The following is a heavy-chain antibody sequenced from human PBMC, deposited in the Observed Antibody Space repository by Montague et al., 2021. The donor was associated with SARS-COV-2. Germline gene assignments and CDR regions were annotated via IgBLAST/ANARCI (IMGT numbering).Heavy chain of an antibody. CDR2: IYNSGST. D-gene: IGHD1-20*01. Sequence: SETLSLTCTVSGGSISGYYWSWFRQSAGKGLEWIGRIYNSGSTSYNPSLKSRVTMSVDTSKNQFSLKLSSLTAADAAVYYCVRDHGRSNWNSSDYWGQGTLVTVSS. CDR1: GGSISGYY. CDR3: VRDHGRSNWNSSDY. V-gene: IGHV4-4*07. J-gene: IGHJ4*02.